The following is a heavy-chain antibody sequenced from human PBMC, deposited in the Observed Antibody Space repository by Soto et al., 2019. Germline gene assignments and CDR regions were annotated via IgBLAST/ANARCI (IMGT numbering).Heavy chain of an antibody. CDR1: GFTFSNYW. CDR3: ARGDCVGGSCYSLAGSFYYYMDV. V-gene: IGHV3-74*01. CDR2: INSDGSVS. Sequence: EVKLVESGEGLVQPGGSLRLSCAASGFTFSNYWMYWVRQAPGQGLVWVSRINSDGSVSRYADSVKGRLTISRDNVKNTQYLQMNSLRVEDTAVYYCARGDCVGGSCYSLAGSFYYYMDVWGKGTTVTVFS. J-gene: IGHJ6*03. D-gene: IGHD2-15*01.